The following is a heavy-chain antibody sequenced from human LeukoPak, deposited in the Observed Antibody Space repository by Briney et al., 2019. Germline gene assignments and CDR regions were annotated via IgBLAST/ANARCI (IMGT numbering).Heavy chain of an antibody. J-gene: IGHJ3*01. CDR1: GYRFNAYW. Sequence: GESLNISCKGSGYRFNAYWIAWVRQMPGKGLEWMGIIYPDDSDTRYSPSFQGQVTTSADKSVRTAYLQWSSLKASDTAMYYCARPNITSYYDSRGYDAFDVWGQGTMVTVSS. V-gene: IGHV5-51*01. CDR2: IYPDDSDT. D-gene: IGHD3-22*01. CDR3: ARPNITSYYDSRGYDAFDV.